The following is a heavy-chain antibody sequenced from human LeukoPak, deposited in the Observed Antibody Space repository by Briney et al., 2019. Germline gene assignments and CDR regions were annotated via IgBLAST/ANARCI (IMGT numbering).Heavy chain of an antibody. CDR3: ARGGYSSSCDY. J-gene: IGHJ4*02. Sequence: SVKVSCKASGGTFSSYAISWVRQAPGQGLEWMGGIIPIFGTANYAQKFQGRVTLTADETTSRADMELSSLRSEDTAVYYCARGGYSSSCDYWGQGTLVTVSS. CDR1: GGTFSSYA. V-gene: IGHV1-69*13. CDR2: IIPIFGTA. D-gene: IGHD6-13*01.